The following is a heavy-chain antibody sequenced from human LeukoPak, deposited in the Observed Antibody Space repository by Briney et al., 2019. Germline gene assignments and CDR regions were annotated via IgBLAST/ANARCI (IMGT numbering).Heavy chain of an antibody. CDR3: ARGRGLDV. D-gene: IGHD2-15*01. CDR2: FYSGGAT. Sequence: PGGSLRLSCAASGFIVSANYMSWVRQTPGKGLEWVSIFYSGGATFYVDSVKGRFTISRDNSKNMLYLQMNSPRAEDTAVYYCARGRGLDVWGQGTTVTVSS. V-gene: IGHV3-53*01. J-gene: IGHJ6*02. CDR1: GFIVSANY.